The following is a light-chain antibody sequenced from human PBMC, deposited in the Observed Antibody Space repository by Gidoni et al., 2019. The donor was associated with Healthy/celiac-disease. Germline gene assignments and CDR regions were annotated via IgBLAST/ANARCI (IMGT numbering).Light chain of an antibody. CDR1: TLGDHY. Sequence: SYELTQPRSVSVSPGQTASITCSGDTLGDHYACRYQHKPGPSPVLVIYQESKRPSGIPERCAGANSGNTATLTISGTQAMDEADHYCQALDSSVVFGGGTKLTVL. CDR2: QES. J-gene: IGLJ2*01. CDR3: QALDSSVV. V-gene: IGLV3-1*01.